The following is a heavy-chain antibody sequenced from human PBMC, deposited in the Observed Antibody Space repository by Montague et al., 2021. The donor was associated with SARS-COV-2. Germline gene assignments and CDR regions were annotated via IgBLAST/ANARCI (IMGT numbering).Heavy chain of an antibody. CDR1: GGSISSGGYY. CDR2: IYYSGST. CDR3: ARAPRSIAAAGTDSDY. D-gene: IGHD6-13*01. V-gene: IGHV4-31*03. J-gene: IGHJ4*02. Sequence: TLSLTCTVSGGSISSGGYYWSWIRQHPGKGLEWIGYIYYSGSTYYNPSLKSRVTISVDTSKNQFPLKLSSVTAADTAVYYCARAPRSIAAAGTDSDYWGQGTLVTVSS.